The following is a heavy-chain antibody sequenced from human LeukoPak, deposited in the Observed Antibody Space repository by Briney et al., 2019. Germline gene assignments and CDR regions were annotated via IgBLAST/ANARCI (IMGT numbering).Heavy chain of an antibody. J-gene: IGHJ4*02. CDR3: SGRSGISRIY. Sequence: GGSLRLSCEASGFTFNIHWMNWVRQATGKGLEWLANIRPDGSEKVYVDSVRGRFTISRDNTKNSVYLQMNNLRSEDSAVYYCSGRSGISRIYCGQGIRVTVSS. CDR1: GFTFNIHW. V-gene: IGHV3-7*01. D-gene: IGHD3-3*02. CDR2: IRPDGSEK.